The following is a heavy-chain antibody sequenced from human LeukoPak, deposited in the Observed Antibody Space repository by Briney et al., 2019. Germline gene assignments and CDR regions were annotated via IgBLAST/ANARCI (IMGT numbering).Heavy chain of an antibody. Sequence: ASVKVSCKASGYTFTSYYMHWGRQAPGQGLEWMGIINPSGGSTSYAQKFHGRVTMTRDTSTSTVYMGLSSLRSEDTAVYYCARGSVLRFLEWLFQPDFDYWGQGTLVTVSS. D-gene: IGHD3-3*01. J-gene: IGHJ4*02. CDR3: ARGSVLRFLEWLFQPDFDY. CDR2: INPSGGST. CDR1: GYTFTSYY. V-gene: IGHV1-46*01.